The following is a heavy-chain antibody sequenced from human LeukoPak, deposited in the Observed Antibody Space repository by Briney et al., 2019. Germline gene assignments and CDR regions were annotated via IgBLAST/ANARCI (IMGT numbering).Heavy chain of an antibody. CDR1: GFPFSNFA. D-gene: IGHD3-3*01. Sequence: GGSLRLSCAPSGFPFSNFAMSWVRQAPGKGLEWVSVMSGSGYYTYYVESVKGRFTISRDNSKNTLYLNMNSLRADDTAVYYCAKMEGQRLYDYCMDVWGRGTTVTVSS. V-gene: IGHV3-23*01. CDR2: MSGSGYYT. CDR3: AKMEGQRLYDYCMDV. J-gene: IGHJ6*03.